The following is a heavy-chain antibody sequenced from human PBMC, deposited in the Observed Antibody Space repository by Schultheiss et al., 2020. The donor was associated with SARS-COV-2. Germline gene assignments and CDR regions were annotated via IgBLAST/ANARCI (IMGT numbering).Heavy chain of an antibody. Sequence: GGSLRLSCAASGFTFSSYWMSWVRQAPGKGLVWVSRINSDGSSTSYADSVKGRFTISRDNAKNTLYLQMNSLRAEDTAVYYCARVADYDFWSGLSEDWFDPWGQGTLVTVSS. V-gene: IGHV3-74*01. CDR1: GFTFSSYW. CDR2: INSDGSST. J-gene: IGHJ5*02. D-gene: IGHD3-3*01. CDR3: ARVADYDFWSGLSEDWFDP.